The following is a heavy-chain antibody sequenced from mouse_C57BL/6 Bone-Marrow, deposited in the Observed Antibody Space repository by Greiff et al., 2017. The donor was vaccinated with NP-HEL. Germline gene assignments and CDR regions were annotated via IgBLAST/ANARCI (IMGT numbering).Heavy chain of an antibody. V-gene: IGHV7-1*01. Sequence: EVQLVESGGGLVQSGRSLRLSCATSGFTFSDFYMEWVRQAPGKGLEWIAASRHKANDYTTEYSASVKGRFIVSRDTSPSILYLQMNALEDAATDICYCARDAEAGCWFAYWGQGTLVTVSA. J-gene: IGHJ3*01. CDR2: SRHKANDYTT. CDR3: ARDAEAGCWFAY. CDR1: GFTFSDFY. D-gene: IGHD4-1*01.